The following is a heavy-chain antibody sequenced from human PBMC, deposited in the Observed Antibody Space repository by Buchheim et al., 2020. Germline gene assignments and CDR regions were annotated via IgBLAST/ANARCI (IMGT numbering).Heavy chain of an antibody. CDR1: GLTFGEES. V-gene: IGHV3-48*04. CDR3: VRDLSWSFDC. D-gene: IGHD3-3*01. Sequence: EVQLAESGGGLIQPGGSLRLSCSASGLTFGEESMNWVRQAPGKGLEWISRIRSAGGSYAVSVKGRFTISRDNAKSSLYLHMNSLRIEDTAVYFCVRDLSWSFDCWGQG. CDR2: IRSAGG. J-gene: IGHJ4*02.